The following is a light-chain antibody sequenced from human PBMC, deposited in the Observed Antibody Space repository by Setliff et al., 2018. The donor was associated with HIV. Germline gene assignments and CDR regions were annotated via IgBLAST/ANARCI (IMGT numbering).Light chain of an antibody. CDR1: SSDIGRYNL. J-gene: IGLJ1*01. Sequence: SVLTQPASVSGSPGPSITISCTGTSSDIGRYNLVSWYQQYPGKAPKLMIYQATKRPSGVSNRFSGSKSGNTASLTISGLQAEDEADYYCCSNTGSNTYVFGSGTKVTVL. CDR3: CSNTGSNTYV. V-gene: IGLV2-23*01. CDR2: QAT.